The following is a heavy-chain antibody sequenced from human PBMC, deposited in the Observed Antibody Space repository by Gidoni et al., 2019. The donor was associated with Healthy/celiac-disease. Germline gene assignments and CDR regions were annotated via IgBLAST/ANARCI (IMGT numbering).Heavy chain of an antibody. V-gene: IGHV3-9*01. CDR1: GFTFDDYA. D-gene: IGHD1-26*01. CDR2: ISWNSGSI. Sequence: EVQLVESGGGLVQPGRSLRLSCAASGFTFDDYAMHWVRQAPGKGLEWVSGISWNSGSIGYADSVKGRFTISRDNAKNSLYLQMNSLRAEDTALYYCAKDIGSYSFGYFQHWGQGTLVTVSS. CDR3: AKDIGSYSFGYFQH. J-gene: IGHJ1*01.